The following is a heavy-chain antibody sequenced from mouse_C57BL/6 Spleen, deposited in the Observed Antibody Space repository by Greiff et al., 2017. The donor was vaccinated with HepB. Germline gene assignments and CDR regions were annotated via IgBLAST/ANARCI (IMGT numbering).Heavy chain of an antibody. CDR2: ISSGSSTI. CDR1: GFTFSDYG. V-gene: IGHV5-17*01. Sequence: EVKLMDSGGGLVKPGGSLKLSCAASGFTFSDYGMHWVRQAPEKGLEWVAYISSGSSTIYYADTVKGRFTISRDNAKNTLFLQMTSLRSEDTAMYYCAPTVVARYWYFDVWGTGTTVTVSS. D-gene: IGHD1-1*01. CDR3: APTVVARYWYFDV. J-gene: IGHJ1*03.